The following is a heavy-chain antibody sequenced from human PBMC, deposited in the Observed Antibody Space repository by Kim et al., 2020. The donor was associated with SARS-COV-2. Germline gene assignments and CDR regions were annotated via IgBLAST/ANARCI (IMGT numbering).Heavy chain of an antibody. J-gene: IGHJ6*01. CDR2: ISYDGSKK. CDR1: GFSITTYG. V-gene: IGHV3-30*18. Sequence: GGSLRLSCAASGFSITTYGMHWVRQAPGKGLEWVAVISYDGSKKYYADSVKGRFTISRDNSKNTLYLQMNSLGAEDTAVYYCAKTPDEFAYYYYYGMDVWRQGTTVTVSS. CDR3: AKTPDEFAYYYYYGMDV.